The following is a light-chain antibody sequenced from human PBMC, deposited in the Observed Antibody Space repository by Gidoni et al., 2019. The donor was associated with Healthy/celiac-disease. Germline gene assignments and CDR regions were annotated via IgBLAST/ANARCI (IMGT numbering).Light chain of an antibody. CDR3: QQSYSTRVT. V-gene: IGKV1-39*01. CDR1: QSISSY. J-gene: IGKJ4*01. CDR2: AAS. Sequence: DIQMTQSPSSLSASVGDRVTITCRASQSISSYLNWYQQKPGKAPKLLIYAASSLQSGVPSRFSGSGSGTDFTLTISSLQPEYFATYYCQQSYSTRVTFGGXTKVEIK.